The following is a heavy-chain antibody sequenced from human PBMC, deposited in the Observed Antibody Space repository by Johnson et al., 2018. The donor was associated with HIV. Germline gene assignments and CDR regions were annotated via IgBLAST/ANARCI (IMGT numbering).Heavy chain of an antibody. V-gene: IGHV3-66*03. CDR2: MYRGGST. J-gene: IGHJ3*02. Sequence: VQLVESGGGLIQPGGSLRLSCAASGLNVSSTYMSWVRQAPGKGLEWVSVMYRGGSTYYPDSVKGRFTISRDNSKNTLYLQMNSLRAEDTALYYCARDPGIAMTGVGEASDIWGQGTMVTVSS. CDR1: GLNVSSTY. D-gene: IGHD6-19*01. CDR3: ARDPGIAMTGVGEASDI.